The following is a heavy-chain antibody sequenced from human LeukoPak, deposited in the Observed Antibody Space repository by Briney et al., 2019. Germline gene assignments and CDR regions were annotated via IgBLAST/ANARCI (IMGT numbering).Heavy chain of an antibody. CDR2: INHSGST. Sequence: PSETLSLTCTVSGGSISSGGYYWSWIRQPPGKGLEWIGEINHSGSTNYNPSLKSRVTISVDTSKNQFSLKLSSVTAADTAVYYCASRVGYGDSTLPQNWFDPWGQGTLVTVSS. V-gene: IGHV4-61*08. D-gene: IGHD4-17*01. CDR1: GGSISSGGYY. J-gene: IGHJ5*02. CDR3: ASRVGYGDSTLPQNWFDP.